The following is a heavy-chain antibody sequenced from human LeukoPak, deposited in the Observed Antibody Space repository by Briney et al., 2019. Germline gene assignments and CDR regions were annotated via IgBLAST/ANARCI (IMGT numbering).Heavy chain of an antibody. CDR2: ISGSGGST. Sequence: GSLRLSCAASKFTFSSYAMSWVRQAPGKGLEWVSAISGSGGSTYYADSVKGRFTISRDNSKNTLYLQMNSLRAEDTAVYYCAKVGTMVRGVIIIVQGYFDYWGQGTLVTVSS. J-gene: IGHJ4*02. CDR3: AKVGTMVRGVIIIVQGYFDY. V-gene: IGHV3-23*01. D-gene: IGHD3-10*01. CDR1: KFTFSSYA.